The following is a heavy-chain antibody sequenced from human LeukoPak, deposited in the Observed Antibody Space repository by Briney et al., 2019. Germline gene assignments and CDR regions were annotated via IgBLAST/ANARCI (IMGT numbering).Heavy chain of an antibody. J-gene: IGHJ4*02. CDR2: ISYDGSNK. CDR1: GFTFSSYA. Sequence: GGSLRLSCAASGFTFSSYAMHWVRQAPGKGLEWVAVISYDGSNKYYADSVKGRFTISRDNSKNTLYLQMNSLRAEDTAVYYCARNHGHGLTIAARYFDYWGQGTLVTVSS. D-gene: IGHD6-6*01. CDR3: ARNHGHGLTIAARYFDY. V-gene: IGHV3-30-3*01.